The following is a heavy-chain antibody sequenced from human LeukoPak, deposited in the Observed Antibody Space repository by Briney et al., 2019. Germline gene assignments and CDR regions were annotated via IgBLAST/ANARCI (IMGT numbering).Heavy chain of an antibody. CDR1: GFTFSSYS. V-gene: IGHV3-21*01. J-gene: IGHJ4*02. Sequence: GGSLRLSCAASGFTFSSYSMNWVRQAPGKGLEWVSSISSTTNYIYYADSVRGRFTISRDKAKNSLYLQMDSLRAEDTAVYYCASLRYSGYDVDYWGQGTLATVSS. CDR2: ISSTTNYI. D-gene: IGHD5-12*01. CDR3: ASLRYSGYDVDY.